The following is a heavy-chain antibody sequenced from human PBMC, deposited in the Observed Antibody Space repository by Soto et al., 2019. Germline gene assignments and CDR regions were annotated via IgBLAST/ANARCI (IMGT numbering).Heavy chain of an antibody. CDR3: VRENQPRGLYFYYSGVDV. CDR2: IDGGTGNI. D-gene: IGHD2-2*01. J-gene: IGHJ6*02. Sequence: RASVKVSCKTSGYIFTSYAMHWVRQAPGQRLEWMGRIDGGTGNIRYSQKFQGRVTITRDTSASTAYVELSSLRSEDTAVYYCVRENQPRGLYFYYSGVDVWGQGTTVTVSS. V-gene: IGHV1-3*01. CDR1: GYIFTSYA.